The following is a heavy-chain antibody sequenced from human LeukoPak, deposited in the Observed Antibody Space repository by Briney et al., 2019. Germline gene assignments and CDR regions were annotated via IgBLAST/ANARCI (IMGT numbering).Heavy chain of an antibody. CDR3: ARESFALDY. Sequence: GGSLRLSCAASGFTFSSYDMHWVRQAPGKGLEWVAVISSDGSNEYYGDSVKGRFTIYRDNLILYLQMNSLRAEDTAVYFCARESFALDYWGQGTLVTVSS. CDR1: GFTFSSYD. CDR2: ISSDGSNE. J-gene: IGHJ4*02. V-gene: IGHV3-30-3*01.